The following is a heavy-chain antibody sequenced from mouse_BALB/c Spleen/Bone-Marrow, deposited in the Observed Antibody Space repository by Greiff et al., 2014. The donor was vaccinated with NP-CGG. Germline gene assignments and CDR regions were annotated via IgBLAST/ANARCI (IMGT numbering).Heavy chain of an antibody. CDR3: ARGDY. J-gene: IGHJ2*01. V-gene: IGHV1-4*01. CDR1: GYTFDRYT. Sequence: VQVVESGAELARPGASVKMSCKASGYTFDRYTMHWVKQRHGQGLEWIGYINPGSGYTNYSQKFKDKATLTADKSSTTAYMQQSTLTSEDSAVYYCARGDYWGQGTTLTVSS. CDR2: INPGSGYT.